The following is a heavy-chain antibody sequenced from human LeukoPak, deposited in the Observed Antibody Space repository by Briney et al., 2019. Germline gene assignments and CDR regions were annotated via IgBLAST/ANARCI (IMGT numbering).Heavy chain of an antibody. J-gene: IGHJ4*02. D-gene: IGHD3-10*01. V-gene: IGHV3-23*01. Sequence: GSLRLSCAASGFTLSNYAMTWVRQAPGKGLEWVSSITGSGALTYYADSVKGRFTISKDNAMDTLFLQMNSLRADDTAVYYCAKDRVDGSGSQFDSWGQGSLVTVSS. CDR1: GFTLSNYA. CDR3: AKDRVDGSGSQFDS. CDR2: ITGSGALT.